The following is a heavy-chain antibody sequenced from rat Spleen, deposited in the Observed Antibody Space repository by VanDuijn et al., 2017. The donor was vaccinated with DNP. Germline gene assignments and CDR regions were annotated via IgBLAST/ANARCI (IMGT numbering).Heavy chain of an antibody. V-gene: IGHV3-1*01. CDR1: GYSITSSY. CDR2: INSAGST. CDR3: ARWDTGFDY. D-gene: IGHD4-1*01. Sequence: EVQLQESGPGLVKPSQSLPLTCSVTGYSITSSYWGWIRKFPGNKMEWMGYINSAGSTSYNPSLKSRISITKDTSKNQFFLQLNSVTTEDTATYYCARWDTGFDYWGQGVMVTVSS. J-gene: IGHJ2*01.